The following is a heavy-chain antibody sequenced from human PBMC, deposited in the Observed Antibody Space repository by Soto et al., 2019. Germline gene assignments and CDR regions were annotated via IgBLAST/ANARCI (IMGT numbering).Heavy chain of an antibody. CDR2: IWYDGSNK. D-gene: IGHD3-10*01. V-gene: IGHV3-33*01. CDR1: GFTFSSYG. Sequence: GGSLRLSCAASGFTFSSYGMHWVRQAPGKGLEWVAVIWYDGSNKYYADSVKGRFTISRDNSKNTLYLQMNSLRAEDTAVYYCARARGDGYNENRFDPWGQGTLVTVSS. J-gene: IGHJ5*02. CDR3: ARARGDGYNENRFDP.